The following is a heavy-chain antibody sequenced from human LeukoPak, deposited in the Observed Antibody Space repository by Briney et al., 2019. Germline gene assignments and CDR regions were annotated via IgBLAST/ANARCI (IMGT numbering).Heavy chain of an antibody. D-gene: IGHD3-9*01. CDR2: IYPGESDP. V-gene: IGHV5-51*01. CDR1: GYNFTNYW. J-gene: IGHJ4*02. CDR3: ARLGRYDVLTGPDY. Sequence: GGSLQISCQGSGYNFTNYWIGWVRQPPGKGLEWMGIIYPGESDPRYSPSFQGQVTISADKSINTAYLRWGSLKAADTAMYYCARLGRYDVLTGPDYWGQGTLVTVSS.